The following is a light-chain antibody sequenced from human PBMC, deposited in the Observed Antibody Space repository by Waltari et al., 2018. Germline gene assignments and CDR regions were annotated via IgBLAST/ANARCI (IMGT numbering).Light chain of an antibody. V-gene: IGLV1-47*01. CDR2: RKD. CDR1: SSTIGSNY. CDR3: VAWDDSLSATV. Sequence: QSVLTQPHSASGTPGQRVTISCSGSSSTIGSNYVYWYQHLPGTAPKLLIYRKDQRPSGVPDVFSGSKSGTSASLAISELRSEDEADYYCVAWDDSLSATVFGGGTKLTVL. J-gene: IGLJ3*02.